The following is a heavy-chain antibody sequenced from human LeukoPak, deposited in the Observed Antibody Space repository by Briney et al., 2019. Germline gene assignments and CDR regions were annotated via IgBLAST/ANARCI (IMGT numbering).Heavy chain of an antibody. CDR3: ARQADVPSSIGYFDF. J-gene: IGHJ4*02. D-gene: IGHD2/OR15-2a*01. Sequence: SETLSLTCAVSDYSISNAYYWGWIRHPPGKGPEWIGSISHGGSTHYNASLKSRVTISLEASKNQFSLRLSSVTAADTAVYYCARQADVPSSIGYFDFWGQGAPVTVSS. CDR2: ISHGGST. CDR1: DYSISNAYY. V-gene: IGHV4-38-2*01.